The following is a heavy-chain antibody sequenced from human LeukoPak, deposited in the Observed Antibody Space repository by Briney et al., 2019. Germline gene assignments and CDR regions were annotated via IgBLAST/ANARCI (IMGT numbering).Heavy chain of an antibody. Sequence: GRSLRLSCAASGFTFSSYAMHWVRQAPGKGLEWVAVISYDGSNKYYADSVKGRFTISRDNSKNTLYLQMNSLRAEDTAVYYCVGYGGNSFWGQGTLVTVSS. D-gene: IGHD4-23*01. CDR1: GFTFSSYA. CDR2: ISYDGSNK. J-gene: IGHJ4*02. V-gene: IGHV3-30-3*01. CDR3: VGYGGNSF.